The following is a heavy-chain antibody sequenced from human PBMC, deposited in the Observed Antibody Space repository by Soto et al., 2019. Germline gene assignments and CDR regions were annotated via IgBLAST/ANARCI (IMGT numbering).Heavy chain of an antibody. CDR2: ISYDGSNK. Sequence: QVQLVESGGGVVQPGRSLRLSCAASGFTFSSYGMHWVRQAPGKGLEWVAVISYDGSNKYYADTVKGRFTISRDNXXNTLYLRMNSLRAEDTAVYYCAKSHLPAAPYYFDYWGQGTLVTVSS. D-gene: IGHD2-2*01. CDR1: GFTFSSYG. V-gene: IGHV3-30*18. CDR3: AKSHLPAAPYYFDY. J-gene: IGHJ4*02.